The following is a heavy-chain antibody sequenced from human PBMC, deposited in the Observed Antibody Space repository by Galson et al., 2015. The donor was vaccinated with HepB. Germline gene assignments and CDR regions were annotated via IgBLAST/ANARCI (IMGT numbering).Heavy chain of an antibody. Sequence: SLRLSCAASGFTFSSYGMHWVRQAPGKGLEWVAVISYDGSNKYYADSVKGRFTISRDNSKNTLYLQMNSLRAEDTAVYYCAKDLSHWRWGRGGGMDVWGQGTTVTVSS. J-gene: IGHJ6*02. CDR2: ISYDGSNK. D-gene: IGHD3-16*01. CDR3: AKDLSHWRWGRGGGMDV. CDR1: GFTFSSYG. V-gene: IGHV3-30*18.